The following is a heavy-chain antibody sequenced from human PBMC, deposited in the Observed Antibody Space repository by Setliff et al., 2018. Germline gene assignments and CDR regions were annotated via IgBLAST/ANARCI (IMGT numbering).Heavy chain of an antibody. CDR2: MNPNSGKT. CDR3: ARERYFGY. J-gene: IGHJ4*02. Sequence: ASVKVSCKASGYPFISYDINWVRQAPGQGLEWMGWMNPNSGKTGYAQKFQGRVIMTRNTSISTAYLELNTLRSDDTAVYYCARERYFGYWGQGTLVTVSS. V-gene: IGHV1-8*02. CDR1: GYPFISYD.